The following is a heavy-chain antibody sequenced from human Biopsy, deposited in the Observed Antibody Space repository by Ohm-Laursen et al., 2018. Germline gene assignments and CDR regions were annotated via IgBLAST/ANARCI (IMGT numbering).Heavy chain of an antibody. CDR2: IYNTETT. CDR1: GDSISSSNFY. Sequence: SDTLSLTCTVSGDSISSSNFYWAWIRQPPGKGLEWIGSIYNTETTFYNPSLKSRVTISVDTSTNQFSLKVSSVTAADTALYFCARHPTGFWFDPWGHGTLVTVSS. V-gene: IGHV4-39*01. CDR3: ARHPTGFWFDP. J-gene: IGHJ5*02.